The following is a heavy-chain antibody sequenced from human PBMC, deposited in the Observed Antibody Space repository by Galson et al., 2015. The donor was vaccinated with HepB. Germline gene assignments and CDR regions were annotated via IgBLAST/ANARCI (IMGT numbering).Heavy chain of an antibody. V-gene: IGHV3-15*01. CDR2: IKSKNVGETT. D-gene: IGHD1-1*01. Sequence: FTNAWMSWVRPAPGKGLEWVGRIKSKNVGETTDYAAPVKGRFTISRNDSKNTLYLQINILKTEDTAVYYCTTGRTPPPTGTTFYYYYGMDVWGQGTTVTVSS. CDR1: FTNAW. CDR3: TTGRTPPPTGTTFYYYYGMDV. J-gene: IGHJ6*02.